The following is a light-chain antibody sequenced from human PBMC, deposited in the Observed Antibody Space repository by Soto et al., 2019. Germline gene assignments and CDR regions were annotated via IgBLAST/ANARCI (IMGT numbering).Light chain of an antibody. Sequence: EIVLTQSPATLSLSPGERATLSCRASQSVSSYLAWYQQKPGQAPRLLIYDASNMATGIPARFSGSGSGTDFTLTISSLEPEDFAVYSCQPRSNWPFFGGGNKV. CDR1: QSVSSY. V-gene: IGKV3-11*01. CDR3: QPRSNWPF. CDR2: DAS. J-gene: IGKJ4*01.